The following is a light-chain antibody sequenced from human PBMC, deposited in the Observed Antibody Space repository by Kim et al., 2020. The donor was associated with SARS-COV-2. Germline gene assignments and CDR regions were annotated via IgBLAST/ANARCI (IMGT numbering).Light chain of an antibody. CDR2: GGS. J-gene: IGKJ4*01. CDR1: QSVGNSY. Sequence: SPGKRATLCYRPRQSVGNSYFAWYQQKPGQAPRLLIYGGSSRATGVPDRFSGSGSGTDFTLTISRLEAEDFGVYYCQQDGNSPLTFGGGTKVDIK. V-gene: IGKV3-20*01. CDR3: QQDGNSPLT.